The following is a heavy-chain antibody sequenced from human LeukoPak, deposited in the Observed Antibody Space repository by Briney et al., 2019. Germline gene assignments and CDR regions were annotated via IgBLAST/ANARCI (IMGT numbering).Heavy chain of an antibody. CDR3: ARETPATTVTSFDP. Sequence: ASVKVSCKASGYTFTDYYMHWVRQAPGQGLEWMGWINPNSGGTNYVQKFQGRVTMTRDTSISTACMELSRLRSDDTAVYYCARETPATTVTSFDPWGQGTLVTVSS. CDR2: INPNSGGT. CDR1: GYTFTDYY. J-gene: IGHJ5*02. D-gene: IGHD4-17*01. V-gene: IGHV1-2*02.